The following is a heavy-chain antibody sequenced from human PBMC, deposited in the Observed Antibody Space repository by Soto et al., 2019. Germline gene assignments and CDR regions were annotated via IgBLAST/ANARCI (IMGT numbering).Heavy chain of an antibody. CDR1: GYTFTSYG. Sequence: ASVKFSCKASGYTFTSYGIIWLRQAPGQGLEWMGWISAYNGNTNDAQKLQGRVTMTTYTSTSTAYMELRSLRSDDTAVYYCAREAWGDIVVVTAAMTVMDVWGQGTTVTVSS. J-gene: IGHJ6*02. D-gene: IGHD2-2*01. CDR3: AREAWGDIVVVTAAMTVMDV. V-gene: IGHV1-18*01. CDR2: ISAYNGNT.